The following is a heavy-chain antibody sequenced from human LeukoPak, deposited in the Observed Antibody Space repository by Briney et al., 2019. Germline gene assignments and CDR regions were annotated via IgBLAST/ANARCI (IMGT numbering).Heavy chain of an antibody. D-gene: IGHD3-22*01. CDR1: GYTFTNYN. CDR2: VNAGNGNS. V-gene: IGHV1-3*03. CDR3: AREVAYYYDSGAFVFDI. Sequence: ASVKVSCKASGYTFTNYNIHWVRQAPGQRLEWMGWVNAGNGNSKSSQAFRGRITFTRDTSASTAYMELDSLTYDDMALYYCAREVAYYYDSGAFVFDIWGQGTMVTVSS. J-gene: IGHJ3*02.